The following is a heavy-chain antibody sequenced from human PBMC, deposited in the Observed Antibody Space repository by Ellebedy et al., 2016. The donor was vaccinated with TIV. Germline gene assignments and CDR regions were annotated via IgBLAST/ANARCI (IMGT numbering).Heavy chain of an antibody. D-gene: IGHD4-23*01. V-gene: IGHV3-21*01. CDR1: GFTFSSYS. CDR2: ISSSSSYI. Sequence: GESLKISCAASGFTFSSYSMNWVRQAPGKGLEWVSSISSSSSYIYYADSVKGRFTISRDNAKNSLYLQMNSLRAEDTAVYYCAHGGNPYLGYGMDVWGQGTTVTVSS. CDR3: AHGGNPYLGYGMDV. J-gene: IGHJ6*02.